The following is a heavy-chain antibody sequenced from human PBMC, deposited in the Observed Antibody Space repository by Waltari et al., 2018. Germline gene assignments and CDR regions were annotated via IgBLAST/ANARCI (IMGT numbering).Heavy chain of an antibody. J-gene: IGHJ4*02. D-gene: IGHD4-4*01. Sequence: QVQLQESGPGLVKPSETLSLTCAVSGYSISSGYDWGWIRQPPGKGLEWIGRIYHSGSTYYNPSLKSRVTISVDTSKNQFSLKLSSVTAADTAVYYCARRAVNRPFDYWGQGTLVTVSS. CDR3: ARRAVNRPFDY. CDR2: IYHSGST. V-gene: IGHV4-38-2*01. CDR1: GYSISSGYD.